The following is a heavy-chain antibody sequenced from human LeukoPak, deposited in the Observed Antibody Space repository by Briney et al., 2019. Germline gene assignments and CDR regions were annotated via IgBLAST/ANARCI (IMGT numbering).Heavy chain of an antibody. D-gene: IGHD3-10*01. CDR1: GFSLSNYW. CDR2: INQDGSDK. CDR3: AWYGVTHGLDV. J-gene: IGHJ6*02. Sequence: GGSLKLSCAASGFSLSNYWMSWVRQAPGKGLEWVANINQDGSDKYYVDSVMGRFTISKDNAKNSVYLQMNSLRPEDTAIYYCAWYGVTHGLDVWGQGTTVTVSS. V-gene: IGHV3-7*01.